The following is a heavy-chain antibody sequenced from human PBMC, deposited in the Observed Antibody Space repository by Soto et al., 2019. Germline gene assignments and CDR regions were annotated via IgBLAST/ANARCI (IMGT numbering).Heavy chain of an antibody. V-gene: IGHV3-21*01. CDR2: ISSSSSSYI. CDR3: ARDRGPLGYYDSSGPWGY. J-gene: IGHJ4*02. Sequence: NPGGSLRLSCAASGFTFSSYSMNWVRQAPGKGLEWVSSISSSSSSYIYYADSVKGRFTISRDNAKNSLYLQMNSLRAEDTAVYYCARDRGPLGYYDSSGPWGYWGQGTLVTVSS. CDR1: GFTFSSYS. D-gene: IGHD3-22*01.